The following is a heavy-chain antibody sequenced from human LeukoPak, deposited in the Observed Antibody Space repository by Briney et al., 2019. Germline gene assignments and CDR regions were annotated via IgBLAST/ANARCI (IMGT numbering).Heavy chain of an antibody. V-gene: IGHV1-18*04. CDR1: GYTFTGFY. CDR2: ISAYTGNT. CDR3: ARDRGVGATTYFDY. D-gene: IGHD1-26*01. J-gene: IGHJ4*02. Sequence: ASVKVSCKASGYTFTGFYIHWVRQAPGKGLEWMGWISAYTGNTNYAQKLQGRVSMTTDTSTSTVYMEVRSLRSDDTAVYYCARDRGVGATTYFDYWGQGTLVTVSS.